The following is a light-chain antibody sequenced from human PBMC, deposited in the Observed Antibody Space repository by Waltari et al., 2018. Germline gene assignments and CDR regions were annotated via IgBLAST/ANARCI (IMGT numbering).Light chain of an antibody. CDR1: DLGHKY. CDR2: QDV. V-gene: IGLV3-1*01. J-gene: IGLJ1*01. CDR3: QSSDSGATAHV. Sequence: SYDLTQAPSVSVSPGQTASITCSGDDLGHKYASWCQQRSGQAPVLVIYQDVKRPSGIPERFSGSSSGNTATLTISGTQAMDEGDYYCQSSDSGATAHVFGAGTSLTV.